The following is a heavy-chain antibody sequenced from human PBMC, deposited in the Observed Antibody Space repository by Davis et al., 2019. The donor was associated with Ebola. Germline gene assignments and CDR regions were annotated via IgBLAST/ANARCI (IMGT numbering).Heavy chain of an antibody. D-gene: IGHD2-2*01. CDR2: DGSNK. CDR3: ARWGIVVVPAAINYYYYGMDV. J-gene: IGHJ6*02. Sequence: DGSNKYYVDSVKGRFTISRDNAKNSLYLQMNSLRAEDTAVYYCARWGIVVVPAAINYYYYGMDVWGQGTTVTVSS. V-gene: IGHV3-7*03.